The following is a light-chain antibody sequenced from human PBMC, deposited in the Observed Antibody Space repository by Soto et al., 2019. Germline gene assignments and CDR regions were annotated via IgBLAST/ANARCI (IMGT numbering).Light chain of an antibody. V-gene: IGKV3-20*01. Sequence: EIVLAQSPATLSLSPGERATLSCRASQSVSNRLAWYQQKPSQAPRLLIFGASSRAAGIPDRFSGSGSGTDFTLAIGRLEPEDFAVYYCQQYGRSPWTFGQGTRVDIK. CDR3: QQYGRSPWT. CDR2: GAS. CDR1: QSVSNR. J-gene: IGKJ1*01.